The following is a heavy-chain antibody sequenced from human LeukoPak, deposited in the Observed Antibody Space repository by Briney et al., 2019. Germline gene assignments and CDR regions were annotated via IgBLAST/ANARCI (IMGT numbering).Heavy chain of an antibody. J-gene: IGHJ4*02. V-gene: IGHV3-48*03. D-gene: IGHD2-15*01. CDR1: GFTFSSYE. CDR2: ISSSGSTI. Sequence: GGSLRLSCAASGFTFSSYEMNWVRQAPGKGLEWVSYISSSGSTIYYADSLKGRFTISRDNAIDSLYLQMNSLRPEDTAVYYCARGWSAATLTSFDNWGQGTLVTVSS. CDR3: ARGWSAATLTSFDN.